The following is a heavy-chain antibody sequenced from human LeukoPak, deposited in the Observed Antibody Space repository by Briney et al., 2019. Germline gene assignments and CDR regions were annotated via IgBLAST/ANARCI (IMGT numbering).Heavy chain of an antibody. CDR1: GGSFSGHY. Sequence: PSETLSLTCAVSGGSFSGHYWSCIRQSPEEGLEWIVEITERGSTNYNPSLKSRVTISRDASKNHRSLKVSSVTAADTAVYYCARGPITEDGTFHSPNAWGQGTLVTVSS. J-gene: IGHJ5*02. CDR2: ITERGST. V-gene: IGHV4-34*01. D-gene: IGHD1-1*01. CDR3: ARGPITEDGTFHSPNA.